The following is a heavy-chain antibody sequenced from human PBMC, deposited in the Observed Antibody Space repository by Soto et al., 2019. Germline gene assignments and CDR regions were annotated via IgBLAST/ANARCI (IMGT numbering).Heavy chain of an antibody. J-gene: IGHJ4*02. CDR1: GYMFVTYG. CDR2: ISAYNGNT. V-gene: IGHV1-18*01. Sequence: VKVSCKASGYMFVTYGINWVRQAPGQGLEWMGWISAYNGNTKYAQNLQGRVTMTTDASTSTAYMEMRSLRSDDTAVYYCARDLDGSGSYYTDYWGPGTLVTVSS. D-gene: IGHD3-10*01. CDR3: ARDLDGSGSYYTDY.